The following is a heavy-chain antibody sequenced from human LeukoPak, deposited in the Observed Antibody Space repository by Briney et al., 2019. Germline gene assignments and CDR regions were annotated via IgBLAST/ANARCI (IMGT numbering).Heavy chain of an antibody. CDR1: GGSFSGYY. J-gene: IGHJ5*02. CDR3: AGEASEWLYTA. CDR2: INHSGST. D-gene: IGHD3-3*01. V-gene: IGHV4-34*01. Sequence: KASETLSLTCAVYGGSFSGYYWSWIRQPPGKGLEWIGEINHSGSTNYNPSLKSRVTISVDTSKNQFSLKLSSVTAADTAVYYCAGEASEWLYTAWGQGTLVTVSS.